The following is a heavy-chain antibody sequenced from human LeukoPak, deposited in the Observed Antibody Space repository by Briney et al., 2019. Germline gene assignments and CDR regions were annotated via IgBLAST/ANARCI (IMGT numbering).Heavy chain of an antibody. CDR3: TTEPVGDYYYGMDV. J-gene: IGHJ6*04. CDR2: IKSKTDGGAT. Sequence: GGSLRLSCAASGFTFSNAWMSWVRQAPGKGLEWVGRIKSKTDGGATDYAAPVKGRFTISRDDSKNTLYLQMNSLKTEDTAVYYCTTEPVGDYYYGMDVWGKGTTVTVSS. D-gene: IGHD2-2*01. CDR1: GFTFSNAW. V-gene: IGHV3-15*01.